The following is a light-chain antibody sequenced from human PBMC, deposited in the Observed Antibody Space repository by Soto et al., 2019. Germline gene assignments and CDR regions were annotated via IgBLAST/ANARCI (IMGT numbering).Light chain of an antibody. CDR2: MIS. CDR3: MQATKPYT. J-gene: IGKJ2*01. CDR1: QSLVHSDGNSY. Sequence: DFVMTQTPLSSPVTLGQPASISCRSSQSLVHSDGNSYLSWLHQRPGQPPRLLINMISNRFSGVPDRFSRRGAGTDFTLKISRGEPGEVGVYYCMQATKPYTFGQGTKLEIK. V-gene: IGKV2-24*01.